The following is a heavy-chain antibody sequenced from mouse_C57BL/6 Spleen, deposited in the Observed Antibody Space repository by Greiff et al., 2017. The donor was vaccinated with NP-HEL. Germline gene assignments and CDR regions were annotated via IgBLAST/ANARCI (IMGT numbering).Heavy chain of an antibody. J-gene: IGHJ1*03. CDR2: IDPSDSYT. Sequence: QVHVKQPGAELVMPGASVKLSCKASGYTFTSYWMHWVKQRPGQGLEWIGEIDPSDSYTNYNQKFKGKSTLTVDKSSSTAYMQLSSLTSEDSAVYYCASGLDYWYFDVWGTGTTVTVSS. V-gene: IGHV1-69*01. CDR3: ASGLDYWYFDV. D-gene: IGHD3-1*01. CDR1: GYTFTSYW.